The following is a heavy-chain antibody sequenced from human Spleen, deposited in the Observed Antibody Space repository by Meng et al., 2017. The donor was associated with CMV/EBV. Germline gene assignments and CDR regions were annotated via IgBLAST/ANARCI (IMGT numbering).Heavy chain of an antibody. J-gene: IGHJ4*02. Sequence: GSLRLSCTVSGGSVSSGSYYWSWIRQSPGKGLEWIGYIYDSGSTNYNPSLKSRVTMSLDTSKNQFSLRLSSVTAADTAIYYCASAAYDSLYYFDYWGQGVLVTVSS. D-gene: IGHD5-12*01. CDR1: GGSVSSGSYY. CDR2: IYDSGST. CDR3: ASAAYDSLYYFDY. V-gene: IGHV4-61*01.